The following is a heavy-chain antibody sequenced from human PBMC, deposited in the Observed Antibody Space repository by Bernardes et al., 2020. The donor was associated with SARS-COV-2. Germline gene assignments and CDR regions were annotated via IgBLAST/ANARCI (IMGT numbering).Heavy chain of an antibody. Sequence: GSLRLSCAASGFSLINYWMHWVRQVQGKGLVWLSRINTDGNKIDYADSVRGRFTISRDNAKNTVYLQMNSLRVDDTAVYYCARDTFGDGALFDYWGQGNLVTVSS. CDR2: INTDGNKI. J-gene: IGHJ4*02. V-gene: IGHV3-74*01. D-gene: IGHD3-10*01. CDR1: GFSLINYW. CDR3: ARDTFGDGALFDY.